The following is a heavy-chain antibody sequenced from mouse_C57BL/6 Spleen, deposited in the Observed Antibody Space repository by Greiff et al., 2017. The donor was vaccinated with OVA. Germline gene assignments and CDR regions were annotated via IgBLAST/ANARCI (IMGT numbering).Heavy chain of an antibody. V-gene: IGHV2-3*01. CDR3: AKDYYGSSYRYWYFDV. CDR2: IWGDGST. CDR1: GFSLTSYG. D-gene: IGHD1-1*01. J-gene: IGHJ1*03. Sequence: VMLVESGPGLVAPSQSLSISCTVSGFSLTSYGVSWVRQPPGTGLEWLGVIWGDGSTNYHSALITRLSIRNDKSKSQVFLKLKSLQTDDTATYYCAKDYYGSSYRYWYFDVWGTGTTVTVSS.